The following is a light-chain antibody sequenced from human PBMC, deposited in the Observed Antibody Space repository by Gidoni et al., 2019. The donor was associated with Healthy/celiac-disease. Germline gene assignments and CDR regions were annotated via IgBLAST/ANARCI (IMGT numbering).Light chain of an antibody. J-gene: IGKJ4*01. CDR3: QQSYSTPLT. Sequence: DIQMTQSPSSLSASVGDRVTITCRASQSISSYLNWYQQKPGKAPTLLIYAASSLQSGVPSGFSGSGSGTDFTLTSSSLQPEDFATYYCQQSYSTPLTFXGXTKVEIK. CDR2: AAS. V-gene: IGKV1-39*01. CDR1: QSISSY.